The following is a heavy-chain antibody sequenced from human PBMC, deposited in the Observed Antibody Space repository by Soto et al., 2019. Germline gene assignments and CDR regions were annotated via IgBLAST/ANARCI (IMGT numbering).Heavy chain of an antibody. Sequence: SETLSLTCTVSGGSISSYYWSWIRQPPGKGLEWIGYIYYSGSTNYNPSLKSRVTISVDTSKNQFSLKLSSVTAADTAVYYCARDHLIAVAGTWYNWFDPWGQGTLVTVSS. CDR1: GGSISSYY. J-gene: IGHJ5*02. D-gene: IGHD6-19*01. CDR3: ARDHLIAVAGTWYNWFDP. V-gene: IGHV4-59*01. CDR2: IYYSGST.